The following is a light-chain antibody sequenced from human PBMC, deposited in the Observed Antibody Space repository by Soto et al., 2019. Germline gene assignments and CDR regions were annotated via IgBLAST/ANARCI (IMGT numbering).Light chain of an antibody. V-gene: IGKV2-30*02. CDR1: QSLIHSDGNTY. Sequence: DVVMTQSPPFLPVTLGQPASISCRSSQSLIHSDGNTYLSWFQQRPGQSPRRLIYEVSDRDSGVPDRFTGSGSGTDFTLKISRVEAEDVGVYYCLQGTHWPWTFGQGTEVEIK. J-gene: IGKJ1*01. CDR2: EVS. CDR3: LQGTHWPWT.